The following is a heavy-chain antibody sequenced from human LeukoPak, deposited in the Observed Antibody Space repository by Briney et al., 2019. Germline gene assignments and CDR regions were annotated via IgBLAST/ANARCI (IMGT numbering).Heavy chain of an antibody. Sequence: PGGSLRLSCAASGFIFSSYGMHWVRQAPGKGLDWVAVILYDGTYKFYADSVKGRFTISRDNSKNTLYLQMNSLRAEDTAVYCCARESDIAAAGTAFFDYWGQGTRVTVSS. CDR1: GFIFSSYG. CDR3: ARESDIAAAGTAFFDY. CDR2: ILYDGTYK. J-gene: IGHJ4*02. D-gene: IGHD6-13*01. V-gene: IGHV3-33*01.